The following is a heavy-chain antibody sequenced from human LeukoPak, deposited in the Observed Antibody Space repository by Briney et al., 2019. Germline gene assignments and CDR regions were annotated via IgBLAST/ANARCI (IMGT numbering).Heavy chain of an antibody. D-gene: IGHD6-13*01. Sequence: ASVKVSCKVPGYSLSEVSMHWVRQAPGKGLEWMGSFDPEDGEAIYAQRFQGRVTMTEDTSTHTAYMEVNSLRSEDTAVYYCATDIQQLVLFAYWGQGTLVTVSS. CDR1: GYSLSEVS. CDR2: FDPEDGEA. V-gene: IGHV1-24*01. CDR3: ATDIQQLVLFAY. J-gene: IGHJ4*02.